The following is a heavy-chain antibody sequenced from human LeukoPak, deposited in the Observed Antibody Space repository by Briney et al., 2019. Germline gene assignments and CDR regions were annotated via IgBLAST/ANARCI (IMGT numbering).Heavy chain of an antibody. CDR3: ARARRVLYDFWSGSYMDV. J-gene: IGHJ6*03. V-gene: IGHV4-34*01. CDR2: INHSGST. D-gene: IGHD3-3*01. CDR1: GGSFSGYY. Sequence: SETLSLTCAVYGGSFSGYYWIWIRQPPGKGVEGMGEINHSGSTNDNPSLKSRVTISVDTSKNEFSLKLRSATAADPAVYYCARARRVLYDFWSGSYMDVWGKGTTVTVSS.